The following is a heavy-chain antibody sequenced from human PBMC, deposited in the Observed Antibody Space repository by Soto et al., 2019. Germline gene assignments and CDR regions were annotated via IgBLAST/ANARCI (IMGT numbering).Heavy chain of an antibody. Sequence: GASVKVSCKASGYTFTSYGISWVRQAPGQGLEWMGWISAYNGNTNYAQKLQGRVTMTTDTSTSTAYMELRSLRSDDTAVYYCARVKSSSVARAPSYNWFDPWGQGTLVTVSS. V-gene: IGHV1-18*01. D-gene: IGHD6-6*01. CDR2: ISAYNGNT. J-gene: IGHJ5*02. CDR1: GYTFTSYG. CDR3: ARVKSSSVARAPSYNWFDP.